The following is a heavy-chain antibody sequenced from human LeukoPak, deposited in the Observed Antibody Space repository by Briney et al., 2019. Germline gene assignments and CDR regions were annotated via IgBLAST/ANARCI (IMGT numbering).Heavy chain of an antibody. V-gene: IGHV3-30*01. CDR3: ARAPWELTDYYYMDV. CDR2: ISYDGSKK. Sequence: GRSLRLSCAASGFTFSNYEMHWVRQAPGKGLEWVGVISYDGSKKNYADSVKGRFTISRDSSKYTLYLQTNSLRGEDTAVYYCARAPWELTDYYYMDVWGKGTTVTVSS. J-gene: IGHJ6*03. D-gene: IGHD1-26*01. CDR1: GFTFSNYE.